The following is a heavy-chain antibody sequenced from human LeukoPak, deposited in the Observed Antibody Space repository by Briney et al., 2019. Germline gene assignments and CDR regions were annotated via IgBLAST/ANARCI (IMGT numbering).Heavy chain of an antibody. J-gene: IGHJ6*02. CDR2: MNPNSGNT. D-gene: IGHD2-2*02. CDR1: GYTFTSYD. Sequence: ASVKVSCKASGYTFTSYDINWVRQAPGQGLEWMGWMNPNSGNTGYAQKFQGRVTMTRNTSISTAYMELSSLRSEDTAVYYCAVVGCSSTSCYRTMYCYGMDVWGQGTTVTVSS. CDR3: AVVGCSSTSCYRTMYCYGMDV. V-gene: IGHV1-8*01.